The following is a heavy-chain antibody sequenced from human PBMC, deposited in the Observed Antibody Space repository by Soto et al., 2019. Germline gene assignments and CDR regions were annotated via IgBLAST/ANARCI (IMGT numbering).Heavy chain of an antibody. D-gene: IGHD6-13*01. CDR2: ISSSGSTI. V-gene: IGHV3-11*04. CDR3: ARDLEGSSPFTLDY. J-gene: IGHJ4*02. CDR1: GFTFSHYY. Sequence: GGSLRLSCAPSGFTFSHYYMRLIRPAPGKGLEWVSYISSSGSTIYYADSVKGRFTISRDNAKNSLYLQMNSLRAEDTAVYYCARDLEGSSPFTLDYWGQGTLVTVSS.